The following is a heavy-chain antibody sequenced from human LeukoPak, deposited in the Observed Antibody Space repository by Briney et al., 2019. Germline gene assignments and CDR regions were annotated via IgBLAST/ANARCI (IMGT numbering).Heavy chain of an antibody. CDR1: GFTFSSYW. CDR3: ARVGDSSGWYMAFDI. V-gene: IGHV3-74*01. J-gene: IGHJ3*02. D-gene: IGHD6-19*01. Sequence: SGGSLRLSCAASGFTFSSYWMHWVRQTPGKGLIYISRINNDGSSANYADSVRGRFTISRDNAENTLYLQMNSLRAEDTAVYYCARVGDSSGWYMAFDIWGQGTMVTVSS. CDR2: INNDGSSA.